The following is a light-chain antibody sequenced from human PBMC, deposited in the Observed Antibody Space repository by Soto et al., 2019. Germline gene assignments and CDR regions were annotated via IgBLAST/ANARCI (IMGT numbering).Light chain of an antibody. CDR2: DVS. J-gene: IGLJ3*02. CDR1: SSDVGGYNY. Sequence: QSALTQPASVSGSPGQSITISCTGTSSDVGGYNYVSWYQQHPGKAPKLMIYDVSNRPSGVSNRFSGSKSGNTASLTISGLQAEDEDDYYCSSYTSSSPRVFGGGTQLTV. V-gene: IGLV2-14*01. CDR3: SSYTSSSPRV.